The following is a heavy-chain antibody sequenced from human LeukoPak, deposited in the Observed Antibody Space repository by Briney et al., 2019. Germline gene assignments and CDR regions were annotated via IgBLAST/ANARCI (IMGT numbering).Heavy chain of an antibody. CDR3: ARVVAGIDWFDP. Sequence: PGGSLRLSCAASGFTFSSYSMNWVRQAPGKGLEWVSYISSGSSSIYYADSVKGRFTISGDNAKNSLYLQLNSLRDEDTAVYYCARVVAGIDWFDPWGQGTLVTVSS. CDR1: GFTFSSYS. J-gene: IGHJ5*02. V-gene: IGHV3-48*02. CDR2: ISSGSSSI. D-gene: IGHD6-19*01.